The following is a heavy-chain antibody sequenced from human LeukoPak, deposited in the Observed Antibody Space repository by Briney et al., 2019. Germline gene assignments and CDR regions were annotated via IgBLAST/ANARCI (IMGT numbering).Heavy chain of an antibody. D-gene: IGHD4-17*01. J-gene: IGHJ5*02. CDR3: TRDTGTTGEVKFDP. V-gene: IGHV4-4*07. CDR2: IYTSGST. CDR1: GNSFGDYY. Sequence: SETLSLTCTVSGNSFGDYYWSWIRQPAGKGLEWIGRIYTSGSTTYNPSLKSRVTMSVDTSKSQFSLNLMSVTAADTAVYYCTRDTGTTGEVKFDPWGQGTLVTVST.